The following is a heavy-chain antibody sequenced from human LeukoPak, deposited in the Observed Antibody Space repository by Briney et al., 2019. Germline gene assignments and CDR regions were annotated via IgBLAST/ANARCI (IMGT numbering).Heavy chain of an antibody. CDR2: ITSTATT. V-gene: IGHV3-11*01. CDR3: AKYSSGWYTFDY. CDR1: GGSISSSSYY. Sequence: LSLTCTVSGGSISSSSYYWGWIRQPPGKGLEWVSYITSTATTYYADSVKGRFTISRDNAKTSLYLQMNSLRAEDTAVYYCAKYSSGWYTFDYWGQGTLVTVSS. J-gene: IGHJ4*02. D-gene: IGHD6-19*01.